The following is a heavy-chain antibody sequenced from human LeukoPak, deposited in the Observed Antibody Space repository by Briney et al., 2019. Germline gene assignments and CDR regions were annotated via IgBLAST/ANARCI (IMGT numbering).Heavy chain of an antibody. J-gene: IGHJ4*02. CDR1: GGTFSSYA. CDR2: LIPIFGTA. Sequence: ASVKVSCKASGGTFSSYAISWVRQAPGQGLEWMGGLIPIFGTANYAQKFQGRVTITADESTSTAYMELSSLRYEDTAVYYCARDLTQSSPDYYGSGSFDYWGQGTLVTVSS. V-gene: IGHV1-69*13. D-gene: IGHD3-10*01. CDR3: ARDLTQSSPDYYGSGSFDY.